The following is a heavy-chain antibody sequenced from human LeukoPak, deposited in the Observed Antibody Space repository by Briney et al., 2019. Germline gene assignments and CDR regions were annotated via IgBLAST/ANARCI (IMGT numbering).Heavy chain of an antibody. CDR3: ARDGTMVRGVILAHDAFDI. D-gene: IGHD3-10*01. Sequence: GGSLRLSCAASGFTFSSYSMNWVRQAPGEGLEWVSYISSSSSTICYADSVKGRFTISRDNAKNSLYLQMNSLRAEDTAVYYCARDGTMVRGVILAHDAFDIWGQGTMVTVSS. CDR1: GFTFSSYS. V-gene: IGHV3-48*01. CDR2: ISSSSSTI. J-gene: IGHJ3*02.